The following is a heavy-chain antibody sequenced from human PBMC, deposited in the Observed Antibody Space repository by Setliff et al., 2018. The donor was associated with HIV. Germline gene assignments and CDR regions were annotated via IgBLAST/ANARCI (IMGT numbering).Heavy chain of an antibody. J-gene: IGHJ6*03. Sequence: SETLSLTCSVSGGSINRGNYYWTWIRQSAGKGLEWIASIYYSGSTYYNPSLRSRVTISVDTSKNQFSLKLSSVTAADTAVYYCNIYYYYYMDVWGKGTTVTVSS. CDR2: IYYSGST. CDR1: GGSINRGNYY. V-gene: IGHV4-61*10. CDR3: NIYYYYYMDV.